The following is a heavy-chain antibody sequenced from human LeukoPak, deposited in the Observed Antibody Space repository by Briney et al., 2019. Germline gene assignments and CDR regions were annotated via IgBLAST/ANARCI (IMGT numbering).Heavy chain of an antibody. D-gene: IGHD6-13*01. J-gene: IGHJ4*02. CDR3: ARRASPAAGIDY. CDR1: GYSFTTYW. Sequence: GESLKISCKGSGYSFTTYWIGGVGQVPGKGLEWMGIIYPGDSQTINSPSFQGQVTISADKSISTASLQSSSLKASDTAMYFCARRASPAAGIDYWGQGTLVTVSS. CDR2: IYPGDSQT. V-gene: IGHV5-51*01.